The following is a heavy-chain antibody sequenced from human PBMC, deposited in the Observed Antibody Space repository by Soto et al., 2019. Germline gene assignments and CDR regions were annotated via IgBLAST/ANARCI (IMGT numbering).Heavy chain of an antibody. CDR1: GFTFSSYG. CDR2: INPGGSIT. Sequence: PGGSLRLSCAASGFTFSSYGMHWVRQAPGKGLEWVSRINPGGSITAYADSVKGRFTISRDNAKNTLYLQMNSLRGDDTAVYYCARVPTGKYGVWNYWGQGTLVTVSS. D-gene: IGHD2-8*01. J-gene: IGHJ4*02. CDR3: ARVPTGKYGVWNY. V-gene: IGHV3-74*01.